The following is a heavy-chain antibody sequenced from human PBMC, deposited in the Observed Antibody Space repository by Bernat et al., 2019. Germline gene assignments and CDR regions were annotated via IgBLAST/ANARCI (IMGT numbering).Heavy chain of an antibody. CDR1: GGSFSSSSYY. CDR3: ATGLLWFGELPLNGMDV. V-gene: IGHV4-39*01. Sequence: QLQLQESGPGLVKPSETLSLTCTVSGGSFSSSSYYWGWIRQPPGKGLEWIGSIYYSGSTYYNPSLKSRVTISVDTSKNQFSLKLSSVTAADTAVYYCATGLLWFGELPLNGMDVWGQGTTVTVSS. CDR2: IYYSGST. D-gene: IGHD3-10*01. J-gene: IGHJ6*02.